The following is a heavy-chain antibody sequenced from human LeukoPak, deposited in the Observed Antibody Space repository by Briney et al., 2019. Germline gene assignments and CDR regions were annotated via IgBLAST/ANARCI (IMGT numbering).Heavy chain of an antibody. CDR3: ARTGHPGIDY. V-gene: IGHV4-4*07. CDR2: IYISGSS. Sequence: SETLSLTCTVSGGSISSYYWSWIRQPAGKGLEWIGRIYISGSSNYNASIKRRVTMSVDTYKNQFSLQLSSVTAADTAVYYCARTGHPGIDYWGQGTLVTVSS. D-gene: IGHD6-13*01. CDR1: GGSISSYY. J-gene: IGHJ4*02.